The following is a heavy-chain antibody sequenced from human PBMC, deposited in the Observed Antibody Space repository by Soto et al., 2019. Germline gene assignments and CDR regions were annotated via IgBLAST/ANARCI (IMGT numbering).Heavy chain of an antibody. CDR2: IMPIFRTP. Sequence: QVQLEQSGAEVKKPGSSVTVSCKASGGTFSNSAISWVRQAPVQGLEWMGGIMPIFRTPDYAQKFQGRVTITADESTTTAYLELRGLRSEDTAVYYCARDEDRQQLGGNYYYIMDVWGQGTTVTVSS. J-gene: IGHJ6*02. V-gene: IGHV1-69*12. D-gene: IGHD3-10*01. CDR3: ARDEDRQQLGGNYYYIMDV. CDR1: GGTFSNSA.